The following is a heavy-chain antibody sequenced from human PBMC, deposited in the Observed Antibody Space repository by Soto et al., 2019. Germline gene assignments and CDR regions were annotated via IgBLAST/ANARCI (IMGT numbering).Heavy chain of an antibody. D-gene: IGHD2-8*01. CDR1: VFTFRNYG. CDR2: ISYDGDNK. J-gene: IGHJ6*01. CDR3: VKKIMGYPANSDAMEV. Sequence: VGSLRLSCTPSVFTFRNYGLHCVRQSPGKGLEWVALISYDGDNKYYTDSVRGRFTVSRDNFKNTLFLQMDSLRPEDTGVYYCVKKIMGYPANSDAMEVWGQATTVIVSS. V-gene: IGHV3-30*03.